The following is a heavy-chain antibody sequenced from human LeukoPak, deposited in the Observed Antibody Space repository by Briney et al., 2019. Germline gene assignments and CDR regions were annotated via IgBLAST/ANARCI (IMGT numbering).Heavy chain of an antibody. CDR2: ISYDGSNK. D-gene: IGHD6-13*01. V-gene: IGHV3-30*03. CDR3: ARDRAAAGMGNGMDV. J-gene: IGHJ6*02. Sequence: QAGGSLRLSCAASGFTFSSYGMHWVRQAPGKGLEWVAVISYDGSNKYYGDSVKGRVTISRDNSKNTLYLEMNSLRAEDTAVYYCARDRAAAGMGNGMDVWGQGTTVTVSS. CDR1: GFTFSSYG.